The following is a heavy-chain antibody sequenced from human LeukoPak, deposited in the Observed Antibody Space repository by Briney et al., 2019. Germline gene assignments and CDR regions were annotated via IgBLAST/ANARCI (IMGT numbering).Heavy chain of an antibody. CDR3: TTDNLQHYGSGSYWPPLYYYGMDV. V-gene: IGHV3-15*01. D-gene: IGHD3-10*01. J-gene: IGHJ6*02. CDR1: GFTFSTCA. CDR2: IKSKTDGGTT. Sequence: PGGSLRLSCAASGFTFSTCAMSWVRQAPGKGLEWVGRIKSKTDGGTTDYAAPVKGRFTISRDDSKNTLYLQMNSLKTEDTAVYYCTTDNLQHYGSGSYWPPLYYYGMDVWGQGTTVTVSS.